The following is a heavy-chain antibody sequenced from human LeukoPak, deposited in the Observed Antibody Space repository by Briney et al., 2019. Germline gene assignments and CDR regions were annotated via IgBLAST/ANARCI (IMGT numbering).Heavy chain of an antibody. J-gene: IGHJ4*02. CDR1: GFTFSNYW. CDR3: AKDGAIAVADTGPFDY. D-gene: IGHD6-19*01. CDR2: IKQDGSEK. Sequence: PGGSLRLSCAAYGFTFSNYWMSWVRQAPGKGLEWVANIKQDGSEKYYVDSVKGRFTISRDNSKNTLYLQMNSLRAEDTAVYYCAKDGAIAVADTGPFDYWGQGTLVTVSS. V-gene: IGHV3-7*01.